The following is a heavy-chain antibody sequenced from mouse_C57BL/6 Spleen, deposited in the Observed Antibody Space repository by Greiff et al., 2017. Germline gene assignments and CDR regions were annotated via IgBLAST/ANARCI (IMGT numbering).Heavy chain of an antibody. CDR1: GYTFTDYY. CDR3: AKGGVFDY. V-gene: IGHV1-76*01. J-gene: IGHJ2*01. CDR2: IYPGSGNT. Sequence: VQLQQSGAELVRPGASVKLSCKASGYTFTDYYINWVKQRPGQGLEWIARIYPGSGNTYYNEKFKGKATLTAEKSSSTAYMQLSSLTSEDSAVYFCAKGGVFDYWGQGTTLTVSS.